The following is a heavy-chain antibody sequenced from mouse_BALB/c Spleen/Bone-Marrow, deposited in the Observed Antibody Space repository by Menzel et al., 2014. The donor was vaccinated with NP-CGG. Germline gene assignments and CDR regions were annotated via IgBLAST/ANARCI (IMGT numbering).Heavy chain of an antibody. V-gene: IGHV1-4*01. CDR3: ARGGFLLRSLALDY. CDR2: INPSTGFT. CDR1: GYTFTTYT. J-gene: IGHJ4*01. Sequence: QVQLKESGAELARPGASVKMSCKASGYTFTTYTMHWVQQRPGQGLEWVGYINPSTGFTNYNQIFKDKATLAADKSSSTAYMRLSSLTSEDSAVYYCARGGFLLRSLALDYWGQGTSVTVSS. D-gene: IGHD1-1*01.